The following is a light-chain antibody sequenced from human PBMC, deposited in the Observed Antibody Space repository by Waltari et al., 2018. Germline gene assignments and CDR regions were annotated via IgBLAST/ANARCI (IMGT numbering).Light chain of an antibody. Sequence: QPVLTQPPSASASLGASVTLTCTLSSGHSTYKVDWYQQGPGKGPRFVMRVGTGGIVGSKGDGIPDRFSVLGSGLNRYLTIKNIQEEDESDYHCGADHGSGSSFVYVFGTGTKVTVL. CDR1: SGHSTYK. CDR3: GADHGSGSSFVYV. V-gene: IGLV9-49*03. CDR2: VGTGGIVG. J-gene: IGLJ1*01.